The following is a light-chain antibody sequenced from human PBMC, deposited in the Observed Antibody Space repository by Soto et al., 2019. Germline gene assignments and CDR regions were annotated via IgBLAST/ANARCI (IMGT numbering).Light chain of an antibody. J-gene: IGLJ2*01. V-gene: IGLV2-11*01. Sequence: QSALTQPRSVSGSPGQSVTISCTGTSSDVGDYNFVSWYQQHPGKAPKLMIYDVTQRPSGVPDRFSGSKSGNTASLTISGLQAEDEADYYCCSYAGSYTHVVFGGGTKVTVL. CDR3: CSYAGSYTHVV. CDR2: DVT. CDR1: SSDVGDYNF.